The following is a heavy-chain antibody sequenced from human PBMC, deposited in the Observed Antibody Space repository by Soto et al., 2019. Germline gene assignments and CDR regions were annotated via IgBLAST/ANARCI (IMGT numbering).Heavy chain of an antibody. CDR3: ARHNYDSSGTAVDV. CDR2: IYYSGST. J-gene: IGHJ6*02. Sequence: QVQLQESGPGLVKPSQTLSLTCTVSVGSISSVGYYWSWIRQHPGKGLEWIGYIYYSGSTYYNPSLKSRVTISVDTSKNQFSLKLSSVTAADTAVYYCARHNYDSSGTAVDVWGQGTTVTVSS. CDR1: VGSISSVGYY. V-gene: IGHV4-31*03. D-gene: IGHD3-22*01.